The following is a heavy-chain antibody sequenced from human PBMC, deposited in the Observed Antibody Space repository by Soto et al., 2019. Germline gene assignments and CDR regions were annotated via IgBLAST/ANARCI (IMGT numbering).Heavy chain of an antibody. CDR2: IYDSGSS. Sequence: SETLSLTCTVSGASISSGDYFWSWIRQSPGKGLQWIGYIYDSGSSYDNPSLKSRVTVSVDTSKNQFSLKLSSVTAADTAVYYCAREKGYISGPKNFDYWGQGTLVTVSS. D-gene: IGHD5-12*01. CDR3: AREKGYISGPKNFDY. J-gene: IGHJ4*02. V-gene: IGHV4-30-4*01. CDR1: GASISSGDYF.